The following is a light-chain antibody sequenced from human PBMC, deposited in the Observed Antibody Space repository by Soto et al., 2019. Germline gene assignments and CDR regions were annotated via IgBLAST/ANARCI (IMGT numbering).Light chain of an antibody. CDR2: WAS. Sequence: DFVMTQSPDSLAVPLGERATINCKSSQTVLSSSNNKNYLSWFQPKPGQPPKLLIYWASSRAAGVHDRVRGSGSATDFTLANASLQAEGVAVYYCHEHYGAPISFGQGTRLE. V-gene: IGKV4-1*01. CDR3: HEHYGAPIS. J-gene: IGKJ5*01. CDR1: QTVLSSSNNKNY.